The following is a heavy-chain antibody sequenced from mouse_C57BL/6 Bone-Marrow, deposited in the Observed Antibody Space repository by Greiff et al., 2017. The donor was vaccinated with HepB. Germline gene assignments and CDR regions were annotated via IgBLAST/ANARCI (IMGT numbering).Heavy chain of an antibody. CDR3: AREGIYYGYDGFAY. D-gene: IGHD2-2*01. Sequence: EVKVVESGGGLVKPGGSLKLSCAASGFTFSSYAMSWVRQTPEKRLEWVATISDGGSYTYYPDNVKGRFTISRDNAKNNLYLQMSHLKSEDTAMYYCAREGIYYGYDGFAYWGQGTLVTVSA. CDR2: ISDGGSYT. J-gene: IGHJ3*01. V-gene: IGHV5-4*01. CDR1: GFTFSSYA.